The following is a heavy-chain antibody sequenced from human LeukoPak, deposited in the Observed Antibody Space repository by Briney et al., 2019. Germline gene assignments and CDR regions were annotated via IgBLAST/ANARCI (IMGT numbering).Heavy chain of an antibody. CDR3: ARDYCSSTSCYGPDN. CDR2: ISYDGSNK. Sequence: GGSLRLSCAASGFSLSSYAIHWVRQAPGKGLEWAVFISYDGSNKYYADSVKGRFTISRDNPKSTLYLQMNSLRAEDTAVYYCARDYCSSTSCYGPDNWGQGTLVTVSS. V-gene: IGHV3-30*01. D-gene: IGHD2-2*01. J-gene: IGHJ4*02. CDR1: GFSLSSYA.